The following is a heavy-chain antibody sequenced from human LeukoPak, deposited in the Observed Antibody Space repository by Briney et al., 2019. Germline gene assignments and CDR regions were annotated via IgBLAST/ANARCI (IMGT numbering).Heavy chain of an antibody. Sequence: GESLKISCKGSGYSFNTSWIGCVRHMPGEVLECMGIIYPGDSDTKDSTSFQGQVTISADKSISTAYLQWSSLKASDTAMYYCARPQDFGLTGMNAFDIWGQGTMVTVSS. V-gene: IGHV5-51*01. CDR3: ARPQDFGLTGMNAFDI. J-gene: IGHJ3*02. D-gene: IGHD7-27*01. CDR2: IYPGDSDT. CDR1: GYSFNTSW.